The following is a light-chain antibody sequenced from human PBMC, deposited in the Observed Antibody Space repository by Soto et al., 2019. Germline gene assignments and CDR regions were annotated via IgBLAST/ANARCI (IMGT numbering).Light chain of an antibody. Sequence: IVLPQSLATLSLSPGERATLSCRASQSVSSYLAWYQQKPGQAPRLLIYDASNRATGIPARFSGSGSGTDFTLTISSLEPEDFAVYYCQQRSNWPTFGPGTKVDIK. J-gene: IGKJ3*01. CDR3: QQRSNWPT. CDR2: DAS. V-gene: IGKV3-11*01. CDR1: QSVSSY.